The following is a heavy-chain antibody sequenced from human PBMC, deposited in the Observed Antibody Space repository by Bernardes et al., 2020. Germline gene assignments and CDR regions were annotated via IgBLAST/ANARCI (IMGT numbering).Heavy chain of an antibody. CDR2: ISAYNGNT. Sequence: ASVKVSCMASGYTFTSYGISWVRQAPGQGLEWMGWISAYNGNTNYAQKLQGRVTMTTDTSTSTAYMELRSLRSDDTAVYYCARDYMITFGGVIVRGWFDPWGQGTLVTVSS. CDR3: ARDYMITFGGVIVRGWFDP. J-gene: IGHJ5*02. D-gene: IGHD3-16*02. V-gene: IGHV1-18*01. CDR1: GYTFTSYG.